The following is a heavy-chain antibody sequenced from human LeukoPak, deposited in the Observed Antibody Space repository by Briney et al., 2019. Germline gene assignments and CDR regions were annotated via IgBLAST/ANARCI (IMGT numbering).Heavy chain of an antibody. CDR2: FGGSGGGP. Sequence: GGSLRLSCAASGFSFSVYAVNWVRQAPGKGLEWVSSFGGSGGGPWHAASVKGRFSISRDNSKNTLYLQMSSLSDEDTALYYCAKARGATVNDPADYWGQGILVTVSS. D-gene: IGHD1-26*01. V-gene: IGHV3-23*01. CDR3: AKARGATVNDPADY. CDR1: GFSFSVYA. J-gene: IGHJ4*02.